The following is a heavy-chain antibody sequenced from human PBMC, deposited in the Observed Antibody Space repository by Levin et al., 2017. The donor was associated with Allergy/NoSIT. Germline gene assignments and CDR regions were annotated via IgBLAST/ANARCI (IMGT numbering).Heavy chain of an antibody. Sequence: GESLKISCAASGFTFSSYGMHWVRQAPGKGLEWVAVISYDGSNKYYADSVKGRFTISRDNSKNTLYLQMNSLRAEDTAVYYCAKVVVVVVVYDAFDIWGQGTMVTVSS. CDR1: GFTFSSYG. CDR2: ISYDGSNK. CDR3: AKVVVVVVVYDAFDI. J-gene: IGHJ3*02. V-gene: IGHV3-30*18. D-gene: IGHD3-22*01.